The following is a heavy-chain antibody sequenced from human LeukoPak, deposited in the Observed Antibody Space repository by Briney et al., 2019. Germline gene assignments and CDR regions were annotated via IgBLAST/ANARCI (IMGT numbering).Heavy chain of an antibody. CDR2: IIPIFGTP. D-gene: IGHD6-19*01. V-gene: IGHV1-69*13. J-gene: IGHJ5*02. Sequence: ASVKVSCKASGGTLSSYAINWVRQAPGQGLEWMGGIIPIFGTPNYAQKFQGRVTITAVESMSTAYMELSSLRSEDTAVYYCARDGDSGWYYRNWFDPWGQGTLVTVSS. CDR1: GGTLSSYA. CDR3: ARDGDSGWYYRNWFDP.